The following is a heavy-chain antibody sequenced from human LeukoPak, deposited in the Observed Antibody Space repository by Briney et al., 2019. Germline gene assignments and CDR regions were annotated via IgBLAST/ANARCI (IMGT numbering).Heavy chain of an antibody. CDR1: GYTFTSYY. V-gene: IGHV1-69*05. D-gene: IGHD6-13*01. J-gene: IGHJ5*02. CDR2: IIPIFGTA. Sequence: ASVKVSCKASGYTFTSYYMHWVRQAPGQGLEWMGGIIPIFGTANYAQKFQGRVTITTDESTSTAYMELSSLRSEDTAVYYCASQAGIAAAGTRDWFDPWGQGTLVTVSS. CDR3: ASQAGIAAAGTRDWFDP.